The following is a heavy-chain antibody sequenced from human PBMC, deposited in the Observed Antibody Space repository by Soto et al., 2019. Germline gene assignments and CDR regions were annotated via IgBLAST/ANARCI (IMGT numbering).Heavy chain of an antibody. CDR2: VNPNSGNT. CDR1: GYTFTSYD. V-gene: IGHV1-8*01. D-gene: IGHD6-13*01. CDR3: ARNMAAAGTIGMDV. Sequence: ASVKVSCKASGYTFTSYDFNWVRQALGQGLEWMGWVNPNSGNTDYAQKFQGRVTMTRNTSISTVYMELSSLRSEDTAMYYCARNMAAAGTIGMDVWGQGTTVTVSS. J-gene: IGHJ6*02.